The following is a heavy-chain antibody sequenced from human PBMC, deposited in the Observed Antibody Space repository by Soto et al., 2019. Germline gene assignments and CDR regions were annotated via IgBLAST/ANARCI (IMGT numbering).Heavy chain of an antibody. CDR1: GGSIRSYY. D-gene: IGHD6-25*01. J-gene: IGHJ5*02. CDR3: AREGAATKYNWFDP. V-gene: IGHV4-4*08. Sequence: PSETLSLTCTVSGGSIRSYYWSWIRQAPGKGLEWIGYLYNSGSTVYNPSLKSRVTISVDTSKNQFSLKLSSVTAADTAVYYCAREGAATKYNWFDPWGQGTLVTVSS. CDR2: LYNSGST.